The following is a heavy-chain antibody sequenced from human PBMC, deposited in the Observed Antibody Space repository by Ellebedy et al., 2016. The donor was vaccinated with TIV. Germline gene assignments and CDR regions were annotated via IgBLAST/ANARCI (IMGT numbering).Heavy chain of an antibody. CDR1: GFTFSNAW. CDR3: TKDGGLPLRLYQH. V-gene: IGHV3-15*01. J-gene: IGHJ1*01. CDR2: ILSKTDGGTT. D-gene: IGHD3-16*01. Sequence: PGGSLRLSCAASGFTFSNAWMSWVRQAPGKGLEWVGRILSKTDGGTTDYAAPVKGRFTISRDDSKNTLYLQMNSLKTEDTAVYYCTKDGGLPLRLYQHWGQGTLVTVSS.